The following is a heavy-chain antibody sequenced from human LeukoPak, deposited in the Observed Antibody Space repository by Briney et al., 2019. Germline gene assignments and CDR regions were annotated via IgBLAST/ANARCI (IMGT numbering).Heavy chain of an antibody. Sequence: ASVKVSCKASGYTFTGYYMHWVRQAPGQGLEWMGWINPKSGDTNYAQKFQGRVTMTRDTSITTAYMELSRLTPDDTAVYYCAARSSADGWDYFQHWGQGTLVTVSS. CDR2: INPKSGDT. CDR1: GYTFTGYY. CDR3: AARSSADGWDYFQH. V-gene: IGHV1-2*02. J-gene: IGHJ4*02. D-gene: IGHD1-26*01.